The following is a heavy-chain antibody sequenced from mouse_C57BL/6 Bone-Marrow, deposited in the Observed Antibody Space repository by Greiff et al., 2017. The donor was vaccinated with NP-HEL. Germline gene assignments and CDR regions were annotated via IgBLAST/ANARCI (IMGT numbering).Heavy chain of an antibody. V-gene: IGHV1-64*01. D-gene: IGHD2-1*01. J-gene: IGHJ3*01. Sequence: QVQLQQPGAELVKPGASVKLSCKASGYTFTSYWMHWVKQRPGQGLEWIGMIHPNSGSTNYNEKFKSKATLTVDKSSSTAYMQLSSLTSEDSAVYYCARPYSPYGNFAYWGQGTLVTVSA. CDR3: ARPYSPYGNFAY. CDR1: GYTFTSYW. CDR2: IHPNSGST.